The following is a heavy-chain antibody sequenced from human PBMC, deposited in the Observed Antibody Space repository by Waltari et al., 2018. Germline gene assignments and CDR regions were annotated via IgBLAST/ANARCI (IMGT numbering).Heavy chain of an antibody. CDR1: GGSISSSRYY. CDR2: IYYSGST. CDR3: ARLISSGWYGWFDP. V-gene: IGHV4-39*01. D-gene: IGHD6-19*01. Sequence: QLQLQESGPGLVKPSETLSLTCTVSGGSISSSRYYWGWVRQPPGKGLAWIGSIYYSGSTYYNPSLKSRVTISVDTSKNQFSLKLSSVTAADTAVYYCARLISSGWYGWFDPWGQGTLVTVSS. J-gene: IGHJ5*02.